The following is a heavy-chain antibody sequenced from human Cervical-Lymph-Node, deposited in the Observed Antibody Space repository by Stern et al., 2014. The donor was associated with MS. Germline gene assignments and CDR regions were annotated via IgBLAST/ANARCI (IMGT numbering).Heavy chain of an antibody. Sequence: EVQLVESVGGVIQPGGSLRLSCTDSGFTGSRDYMTWVRQAPGQGLEWVVLITNLGSTFYTDSVKGRFTISRDDSKNTFYLHMTSLRAEDTAMYYCARDTSSPERSDWWGQGTLVTVYS. CDR3: ARDTSSPERSDW. V-gene: IGHV3-53*01. CDR1: GFTGSRDY. CDR2: ITNLGST. J-gene: IGHJ4*02. D-gene: IGHD1-1*01.